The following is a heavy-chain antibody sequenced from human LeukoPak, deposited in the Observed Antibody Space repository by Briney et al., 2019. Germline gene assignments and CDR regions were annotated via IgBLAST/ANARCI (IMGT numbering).Heavy chain of an antibody. J-gene: IGHJ4*02. V-gene: IGHV2-70*16. CDR2: IDWDGDK. CDR3: ARTRRRGYGDPYYFDY. D-gene: IGHD4-17*01. Sequence: SGPVLVKPTETLTLTCTFSGFSLSTSGMCVSWIRQPPGKALEWLARIDWDGDKFYNTSLKTRLTISKDTSKNLVVLTMTNPDPVDTGTYYCARTRRRGYGDPYYFDYWGPGTLVTVSS. CDR1: GFSLSTSGMC.